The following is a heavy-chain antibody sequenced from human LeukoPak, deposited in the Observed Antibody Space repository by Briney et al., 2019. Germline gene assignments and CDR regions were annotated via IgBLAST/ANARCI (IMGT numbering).Heavy chain of an antibody. CDR1: GFTVSSNY. CDR2: LYSDGRT. J-gene: IGHJ3*02. V-gene: IGHV3-53*01. CDR3: AKIQGWFNDAFHI. Sequence: GGSLRLSCAASGFTVSSNYMSWVRQAPGKGLEWVSVLYSDGRTYYADSVKGRFTISRDISKSTLYLQMNSLRADDTAVYYCAKIQGWFNDAFHIGGQGTMVTVSS. D-gene: IGHD6-19*01.